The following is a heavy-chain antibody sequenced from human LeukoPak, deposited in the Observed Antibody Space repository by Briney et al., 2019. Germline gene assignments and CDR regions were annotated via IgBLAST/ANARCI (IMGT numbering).Heavy chain of an antibody. V-gene: IGHV3-53*01. Sequence: GGSLRLSCTASGFTVSKNYMSWVRQAPGKGLEGFSVIYSGGSTYYADSVTGRFTISRDNSKNTLYLQMNSLRAEDTAVYYCARTMPSSGWPHYMDVWGKGTTVTVSS. J-gene: IGHJ6*03. CDR3: ARTMPSSGWPHYMDV. CDR2: IYSGGST. D-gene: IGHD6-19*01. CDR1: GFTVSKNY.